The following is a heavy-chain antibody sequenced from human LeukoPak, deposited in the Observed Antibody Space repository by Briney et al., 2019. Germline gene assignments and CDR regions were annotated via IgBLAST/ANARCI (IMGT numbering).Heavy chain of an antibody. J-gene: IGHJ6*03. CDR1: GFTFSTYG. CDR3: AKLPQGGGDHYYIEV. Sequence: GGSLRLSCAASGFTFSTYGMSWVRQAPGKGLEWVSAISGNGYYTYYADSVKGRFTISRDNSKNTLFLQMNSLRAEDTAVYFCAKLPQGGGDHYYIEVWGKGTTVTVSS. CDR2: ISGNGYYT. V-gene: IGHV3-23*01. D-gene: IGHD2-21*02.